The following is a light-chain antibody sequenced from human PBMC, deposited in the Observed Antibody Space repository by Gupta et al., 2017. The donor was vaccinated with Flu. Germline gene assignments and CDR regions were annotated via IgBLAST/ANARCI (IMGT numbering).Light chain of an antibody. Sequence: TARITCGGNSVGRKTVHWYQQKPGQAPVVFVYDDHLRPSGIPERVSGSNSGNTATMIISRVEAGDEADYYCHLWDGSGDQSVWVFGGGTKLTVL. CDR3: HLWDGSGDQSVWV. J-gene: IGLJ3*02. CDR1: SVGRKT. V-gene: IGLV3-21*02. CDR2: DDH.